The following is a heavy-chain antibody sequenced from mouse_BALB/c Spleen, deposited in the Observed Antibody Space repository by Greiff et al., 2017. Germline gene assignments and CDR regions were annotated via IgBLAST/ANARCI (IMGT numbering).Heavy chain of an antibody. CDR1: GYTFTSYY. Sequence: QVQLQQSGAELVKPGASVKLSCKASGYTFTSYYMYWVKQRPGQGLEWIGGINPSNGGTNFNEKFKSKATLTVDKSSSTAYMQLSSLTSEDSAVYYCTREEIYYDDIWFAYWGQGTLVTVSA. J-gene: IGHJ3*01. D-gene: IGHD2-13*01. CDR2: INPSNGGT. CDR3: TREEIYYDDIWFAY. V-gene: IGHV1S81*02.